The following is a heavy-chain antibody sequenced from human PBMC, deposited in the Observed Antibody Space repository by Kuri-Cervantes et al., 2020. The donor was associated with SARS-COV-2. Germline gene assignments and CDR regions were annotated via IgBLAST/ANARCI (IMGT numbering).Heavy chain of an antibody. Sequence: GGSLRLSCAASGFTFSSYWMSWVRQAPGKGLEWVANIKQDGSEKYYVDSVKGRFTISRDNAKNSLYLQLNSLRAEDTAVYYCARDEAGTGSFAYFDLWGRGTLVTVSS. CDR3: ARDEAGTGSFAYFDL. J-gene: IGHJ2*01. V-gene: IGHV3-7*03. D-gene: IGHD6-19*01. CDR2: IKQDGSEK. CDR1: GFTFSSYW.